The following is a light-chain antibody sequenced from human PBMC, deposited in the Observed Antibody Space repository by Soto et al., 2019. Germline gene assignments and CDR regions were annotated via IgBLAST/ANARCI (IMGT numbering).Light chain of an antibody. J-gene: IGLJ1*01. CDR1: SSDVGGYNY. CDR2: GVS. CDR3: SSYTSSGTLV. Sequence: QSALTQPASVSGSPGQTITISCTGTSSDVGGYNYVSWYQQHPGKAPTLVIYGVSYRPSGVSARFSGSKFQNTASLTISGLQAEDEADYYCSSYTSSGTLVFGTGTKLTVL. V-gene: IGLV2-14*01.